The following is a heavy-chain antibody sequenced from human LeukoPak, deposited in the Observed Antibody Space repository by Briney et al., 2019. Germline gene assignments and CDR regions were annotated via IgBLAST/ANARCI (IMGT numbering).Heavy chain of an antibody. J-gene: IGHJ4*02. D-gene: IGHD3-22*01. V-gene: IGHV3-11*04. CDR1: GFTVSSGY. CDR2: ISSSGSTI. Sequence: GGSLRLSCAASGFTVSSGYMSWIRQAPGKGLEWVSYISSSGSTIYYADSVKGRFTISRDNAKNSLYLQMNSLRAEDTAVYYCARSDSYYYDSSGYYYYWGQGTLVTVSS. CDR3: ARSDSYYYDSSGYYYY.